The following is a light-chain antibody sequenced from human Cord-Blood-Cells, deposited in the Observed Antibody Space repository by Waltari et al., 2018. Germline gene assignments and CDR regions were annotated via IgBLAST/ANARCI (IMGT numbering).Light chain of an antibody. CDR1: PSLLHSNGYNY. CDR2: VGS. V-gene: IGKV2-28*01. Sequence: DIVMTQSPLSMPVTPGDRASIPYRSTPSLLHSNGYNYLDWYLQKPGQAPQLLIYVGSNRASGVPDRFSGSGSGTDFTLKISRVEAEDVGVYYCMQALQTAFTFGPGTKVDIK. CDR3: MQALQTAFT. J-gene: IGKJ3*01.